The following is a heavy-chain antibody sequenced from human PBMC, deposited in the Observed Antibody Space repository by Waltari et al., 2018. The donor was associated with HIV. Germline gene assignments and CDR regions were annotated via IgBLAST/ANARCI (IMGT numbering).Heavy chain of an antibody. J-gene: IGHJ5*02. CDR1: GGSISSSNYY. Sequence: QLQLQESGPGLVKTSETLSLTCTVSGGSISSSNYYWGWIRQPPGKGLEWIGSIYYSVSTNYNPSLKSRVTISVHTSKNQFSLNLSSVTAADTAVYYCARQTQAYGSGSYSPDNWFDPWGQGTLVTVSS. CDR2: IYYSVST. V-gene: IGHV4-39*07. CDR3: ARQTQAYGSGSYSPDNWFDP. D-gene: IGHD3-10*01.